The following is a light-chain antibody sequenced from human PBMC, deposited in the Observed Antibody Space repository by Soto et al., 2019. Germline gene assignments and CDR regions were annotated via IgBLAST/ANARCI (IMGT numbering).Light chain of an antibody. J-gene: IGKJ1*01. Sequence: EIVMTQSPATLSVSPGERATLSCRASQTVRSNLAWYQQKPGQAPRLLIYTASTRGTGIPARFSGSGSETEFTLTISSLQSEDFAVYYCQQYSNWPGTFGQGTKVEMK. CDR1: QTVRSN. CDR2: TAS. V-gene: IGKV3-15*01. CDR3: QQYSNWPGT.